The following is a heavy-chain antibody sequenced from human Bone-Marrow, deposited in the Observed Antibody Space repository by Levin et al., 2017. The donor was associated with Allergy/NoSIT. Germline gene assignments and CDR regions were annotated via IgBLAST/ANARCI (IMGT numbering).Heavy chain of an antibody. CDR3: ARGRTGA. Sequence: GESLKISCTASGFTFSSSSMNWVRQAPGKGLEWVSYIFSGGSPIYYADSVKGRFTISRDDAKNTLYLQMNSLRAEDTAIYYCARGRTGAWGQGTLVTVSS. CDR2: IFSGGSPI. J-gene: IGHJ5*02. CDR1: GFTFSSSS. V-gene: IGHV3-48*01. D-gene: IGHD2-8*02.